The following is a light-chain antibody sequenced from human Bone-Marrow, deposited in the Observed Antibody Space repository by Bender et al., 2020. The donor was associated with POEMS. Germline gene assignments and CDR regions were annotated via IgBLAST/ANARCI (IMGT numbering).Light chain of an antibody. CDR3: SSFSRSSALL. CDR2: EVS. Sequence: QSVLTQPRSVSGSPGQSVTIPCTGTSSDVGGYDSVSWYQQHPGKAPKLIIYEVSKRPSGVSNRFSGSKSGNTASLTISGLQAEDEADYYCSSFSRSSALLFGGGTKLTVL. J-gene: IGLJ2*01. CDR1: SSDVGGYDS. V-gene: IGLV2-14*01.